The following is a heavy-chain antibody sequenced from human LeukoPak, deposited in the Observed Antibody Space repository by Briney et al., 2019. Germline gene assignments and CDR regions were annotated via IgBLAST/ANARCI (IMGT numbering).Heavy chain of an antibody. CDR3: ARDTPGYGGDDFDY. CDR2: IQAGGDEK. D-gene: IGHD4-23*01. Sequence: GGSLRLSCAASGFTFSTYGMHWVRQAPGKGLEWMTFIQAGGDEKYYAESVKGRFTVSRDNSKNTLYLQMNSLRAEDTAVYYCARDTPGYGGDDFDYWGQGALVAVSS. V-gene: IGHV3-30*02. CDR1: GFTFSTYG. J-gene: IGHJ4*02.